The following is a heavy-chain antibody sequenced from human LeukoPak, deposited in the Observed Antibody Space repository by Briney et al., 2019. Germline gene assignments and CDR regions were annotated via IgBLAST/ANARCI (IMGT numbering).Heavy chain of an antibody. CDR1: GFTFSTSW. Sequence: GGSLRLSCAASGFTFSTSWMHWVRQAPGKGLVWVARIKSDVRSTDYADSVKGRFTISRDDANNILYLQMNSLRAEDTAVYYCAIVGDSRDYWGQGTLVTVSS. CDR3: AIVGDSRDY. J-gene: IGHJ4*02. V-gene: IGHV3-74*01. D-gene: IGHD3-10*01. CDR2: IKSDVRST.